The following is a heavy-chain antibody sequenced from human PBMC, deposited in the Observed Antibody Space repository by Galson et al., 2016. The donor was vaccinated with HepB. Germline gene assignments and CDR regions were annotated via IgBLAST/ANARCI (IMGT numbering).Heavy chain of an antibody. CDR2: ISSSSDMI. CDR3: ASPLSAPMVNY. V-gene: IGHV3-48*02. D-gene: IGHD5-18*01. J-gene: IGHJ4*02. CDR1: GFPFSSYS. Sequence: SLRLSCAASGFPFSSYSMNWVRQAPGKGLEWVSYISSSSDMIFYADSVKGRFTISRDNAKNSLFLQMNSLSDEDTAVYYCASPLSAPMVNYWGQGTLVTVSS.